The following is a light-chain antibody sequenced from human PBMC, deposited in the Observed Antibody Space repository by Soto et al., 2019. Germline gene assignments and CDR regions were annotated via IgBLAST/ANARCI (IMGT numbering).Light chain of an antibody. Sequence: QSALTQPASVSGSPGQSISISCTGTSSDVGGYNYVSWYQQHPGQAPRLMIYEVTNRPSGVSNRFSGSKSGNTASLTISGLQAEDEADYYCSSYTRQSTYVFGTGTKLTVL. CDR1: SSDVGGYNY. CDR3: SSYTRQSTYV. CDR2: EVT. V-gene: IGLV2-14*01. J-gene: IGLJ1*01.